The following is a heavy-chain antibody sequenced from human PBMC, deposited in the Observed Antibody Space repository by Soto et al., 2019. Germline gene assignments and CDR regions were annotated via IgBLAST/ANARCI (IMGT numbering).Heavy chain of an antibody. J-gene: IGHJ6*03. V-gene: IGHV4-59*01. Sequence: SETLSLTCTVSGGSISSYYWSWIRQPPGKGLEWIGYIYYSGSTNYNPSLKSRVTISVDTSKNQFSLKLSSVTAADTAVYYCARDISSYYGSGSPGYYMDVWGKGTTVTVSS. CDR3: ARDISSYYGSGSPGYYMDV. CDR1: GGSISSYY. CDR2: IYYSGST. D-gene: IGHD3-10*01.